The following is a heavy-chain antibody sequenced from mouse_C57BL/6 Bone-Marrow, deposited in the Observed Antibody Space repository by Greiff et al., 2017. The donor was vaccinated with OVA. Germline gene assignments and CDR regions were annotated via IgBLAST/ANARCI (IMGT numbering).Heavy chain of an antibody. V-gene: IGHV5-6*01. J-gene: IGHJ2*01. CDR2: ISSGGSYT. CDR3: ARQGKGGYFDY. Sequence: EVNVVESGGDLVKPGGSLKLSCAASGFTFSSYGMSWVRQTPDKRLEWVATISSGGSYTYYPDSVKGRFTISRDNAKNTLYLQMSSLKSEDTAMYYCARQGKGGYFDYWGQGTTLTVSS. CDR1: GFTFSSYG.